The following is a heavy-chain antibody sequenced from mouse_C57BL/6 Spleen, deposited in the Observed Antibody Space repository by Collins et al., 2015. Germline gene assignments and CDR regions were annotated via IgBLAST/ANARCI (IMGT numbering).Heavy chain of an antibody. D-gene: IGHD2-3*01. J-gene: IGHJ4*01. CDR3: ARIYDGYPYAMDY. V-gene: IGHV1-82*01. Sequence: QVQLQQSGPELVKPGASVKISCRASGYPFSSSWMNWVKQRPGKGLDWIGRIYPGDGNTNYNGKFKDKATLTADKSSSTAYMQLSSLTSEDSAVYFCARIYDGYPYAMDYWGQGTSVTVSS. CDR1: GYPFSSSW. CDR2: IYPGDGNT.